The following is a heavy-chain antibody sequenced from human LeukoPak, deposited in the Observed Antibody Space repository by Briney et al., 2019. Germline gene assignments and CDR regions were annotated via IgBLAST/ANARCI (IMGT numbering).Heavy chain of an antibody. D-gene: IGHD4-23*01. CDR1: GYTFTGYY. CDR3: ARDPGDGGNVRLGFDY. Sequence: ASVKVSCKASGYTFTGYYMHWVRQAPGQGLEWMGWINPNSGGTNYAQKLQGRVTMTTDTSTSTAYMELRSLRSDDTAVYYCARDPGDGGNVRLGFDYWGQGTLVTVSS. J-gene: IGHJ4*02. V-gene: IGHV1-2*02. CDR2: INPNSGGT.